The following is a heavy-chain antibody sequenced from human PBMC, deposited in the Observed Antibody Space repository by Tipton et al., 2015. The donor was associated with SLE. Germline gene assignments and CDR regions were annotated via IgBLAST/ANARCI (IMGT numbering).Heavy chain of an antibody. CDR3: ARVAYDFWSGYSYYFDY. J-gene: IGHJ4*02. D-gene: IGHD3-3*01. V-gene: IGHV4-59*01. CDR2: IYYSGST. CDR1: GGSISSYY. Sequence: TLSLTCTVSGGSISSYYWRWIRQPPGKGMEGIGYIYYSGSTNYNPPLKSRVTISVDTSKNQFSLKLSSVTAADTAVYYCARVAYDFWSGYSYYFDYWGQGTLVTVSS.